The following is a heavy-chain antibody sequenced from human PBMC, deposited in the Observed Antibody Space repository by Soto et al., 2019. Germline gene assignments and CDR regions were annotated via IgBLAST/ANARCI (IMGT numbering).Heavy chain of an antibody. J-gene: IGHJ3*02. Sequence: GPVKVSCKASGYTFISYGISWVRQAPGQGLEWMGWISAYNGNTNYAQKLQGRVTMTTDTSTSTAYMELRSLRSDDTAVYYCARGYYDFWSGYSRLDAFDIWGQGTMVTVSS. V-gene: IGHV1-18*01. CDR3: ARGYYDFWSGYSRLDAFDI. CDR2: ISAYNGNT. CDR1: GYTFISYG. D-gene: IGHD3-3*01.